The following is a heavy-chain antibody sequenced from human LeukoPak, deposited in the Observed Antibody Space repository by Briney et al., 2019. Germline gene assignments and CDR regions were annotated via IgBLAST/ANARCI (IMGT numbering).Heavy chain of an antibody. V-gene: IGHV3-23*01. Sequence: GGSLRLSCVVSGFAFSDAAMSWVRQAPGAGLEWVSGIGGDGITRYTDSVQGRFTISKDTFKNTLYLQMHNLRADDTAVYYCAKDIFRWTFDHWGQGALVTVSS. D-gene: IGHD2-21*01. CDR1: GFAFSDAA. J-gene: IGHJ4*02. CDR3: AKDIFRWTFDH. CDR2: IGGDGIT.